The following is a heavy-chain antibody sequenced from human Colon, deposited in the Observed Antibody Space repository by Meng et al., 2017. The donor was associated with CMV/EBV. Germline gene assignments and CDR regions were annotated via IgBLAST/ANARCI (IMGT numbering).Heavy chain of an antibody. V-gene: IGHV4-30-4*08. J-gene: IGHJ3*02. CDR3: AREVNIVADSDAFDI. Sequence: QVQLQESGPGLVKPSXXLSLTCXVSGGSISSDNHFWSWIRQPPGKGLEWIGYIYFTGSAYYNPSLQSRVTISVDTSKNQFSLKLSSVTATDTAVYYCAREVNIVADSDAFDIGGQGTMVTVSS. D-gene: IGHD5-12*01. CDR1: GGSISSDNHF. CDR2: IYFTGSA.